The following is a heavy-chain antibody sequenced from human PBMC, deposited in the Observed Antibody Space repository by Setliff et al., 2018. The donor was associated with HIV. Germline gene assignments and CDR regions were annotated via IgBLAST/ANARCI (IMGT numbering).Heavy chain of an antibody. D-gene: IGHD5-12*01. CDR2: IYYSGST. Sequence: PSETLSLTCTVSGGSISSNSYYWGWIRQPPGKGLEWIGSIYYSGSTYHNPSLKSRVTISVDTSKNQFSLKLSSVTAADTAVYYCARQGGYSGYGFYYYYYYMDVWGKGTTVTVSS. CDR1: GGSISSNSYY. V-gene: IGHV4-39*01. CDR3: ARQGGYSGYGFYYYYYYMDV. J-gene: IGHJ6*03.